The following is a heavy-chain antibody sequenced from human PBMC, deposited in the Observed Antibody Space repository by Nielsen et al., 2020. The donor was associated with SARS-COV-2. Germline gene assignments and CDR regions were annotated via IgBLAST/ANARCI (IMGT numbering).Heavy chain of an antibody. J-gene: IGHJ6*03. CDR1: GFALSAYG. CDR3: AKELEVCCHYMDV. D-gene: IGHD5/OR15-5a*01. CDR2: IRMSDGAT. V-gene: IGHV3-48*02. Sequence: GESLKISCTASGFALSAYGMDWVRQVPGRGLEWLAHIRMSDGATQYADSVRGRFTISRDNAKNSLYLQMNSLRDEDTAVYFCAKELEVCCHYMDVWGKGTMVTVSS.